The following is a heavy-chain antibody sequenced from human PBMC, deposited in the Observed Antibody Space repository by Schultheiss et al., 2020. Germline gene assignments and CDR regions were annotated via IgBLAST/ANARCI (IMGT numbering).Heavy chain of an antibody. V-gene: IGHV3-48*03. D-gene: IGHD3-10*01. Sequence: GGSLRLSCAASGFTFSSYEMNWVRQAPGKGLEWVSYISSSGSTIYYADSVKGRFTISRDNAKNTLYLQMNSLRAEDTAVYYCAKGELLWFGESFDYWGQGSLVTVST. CDR1: GFTFSSYE. CDR3: AKGELLWFGESFDY. J-gene: IGHJ4*02. CDR2: ISSSGSTI.